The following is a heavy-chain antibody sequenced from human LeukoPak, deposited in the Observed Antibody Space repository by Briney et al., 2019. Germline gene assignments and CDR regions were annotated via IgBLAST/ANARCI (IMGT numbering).Heavy chain of an antibody. J-gene: IGHJ4*02. Sequence: GASVKLSCKAFGCTFTGYWMHWVRQAPGQGPEWMGVISPSGGSTIYAQKFKGRVTLTRDMSTSTDYLELSSLRSDDTAIYYCARGEAPEDKWGQGTLVTVSS. V-gene: IGHV1-46*01. CDR3: ARGEAPEDK. CDR2: ISPSGGST. CDR1: GCTFTGYW.